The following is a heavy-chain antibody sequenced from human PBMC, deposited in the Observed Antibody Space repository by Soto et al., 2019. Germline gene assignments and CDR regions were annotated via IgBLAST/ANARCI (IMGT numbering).Heavy chain of an antibody. V-gene: IGHV4-4*02. J-gene: IGHJ6*03. CDR2: IYHSGST. D-gene: IGHD5-12*01. CDR1: SGSISSSNW. CDR3: ARVRAKVATDDYYYYMDV. Sequence: SETLSLTCAVSSGSISSSNWWSWVRQPPGKGLEWIGEIYHSGSTNYNPSLKSRVTISVDKSKNQFSLKLSSVTAADTAVYYCARVRAKVATDDYYYYMDVWGKGTTVTVSS.